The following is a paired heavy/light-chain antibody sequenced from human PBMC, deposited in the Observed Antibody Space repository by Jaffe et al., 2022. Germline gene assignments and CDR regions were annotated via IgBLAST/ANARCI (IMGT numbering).Light chain of an antibody. CDR1: ALPKKY. CDR3: YSTDSSGNHGV. Sequence: SYELTQPPSVSVSPGQTARITCSGDALPKKYAYWYQQKSGQAPVLVIYEDSKRPSGIPERFSGSSSGTMATLTISGAQVEDEADYYCYSTDSSGNHGVFGGGTKLTVL. V-gene: IGLV3-10*01. CDR2: EDS. J-gene: IGLJ3*02.
Heavy chain of an antibody. CDR3: AKARLPPVKTAIVVVPAATAVGFDY. Sequence: EVQLLESGGGLVQPGGSLRLSCAASGFTFSSYAMSWVRQAPGKGLEWVSAISGSGGSTYYADSVKGRFTISRDNSKNTLYLQMNSLRAEDTAVYYCAKARLPPVKTAIVVVPAATAVGFDYWGQGTLVTVSS. CDR2: ISGSGGST. J-gene: IGHJ4*02. CDR1: GFTFSSYA. V-gene: IGHV3-23*01. D-gene: IGHD2-2*01.